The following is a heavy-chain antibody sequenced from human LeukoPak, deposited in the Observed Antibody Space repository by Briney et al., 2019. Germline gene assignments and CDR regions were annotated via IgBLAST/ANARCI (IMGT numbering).Heavy chain of an antibody. Sequence: GWSLRLSCAVSGITLSNYGMSWVRQAPGKGLERVAGIGGSGGGTNYAGSVKGRFTISRDNSKNTLYLQMNSLRAEDTAVYYCAKARDCSSTSCYPDYWGQGTLVTVSS. V-gene: IGHV3-23*01. CDR2: IGGSGGGT. J-gene: IGHJ4*02. CDR3: AKARDCSSTSCYPDY. CDR1: GITLSNYG. D-gene: IGHD2-2*01.